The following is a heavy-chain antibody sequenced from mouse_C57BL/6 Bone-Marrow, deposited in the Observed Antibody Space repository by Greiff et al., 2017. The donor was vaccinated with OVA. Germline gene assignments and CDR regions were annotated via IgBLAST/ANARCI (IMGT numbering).Heavy chain of an antibody. J-gene: IGHJ3*01. CDR3: ARSGTAQATSPFAY. V-gene: IGHV1-54*01. CDR1: GYAFTNYL. Sequence: VQLQQSGAELVRPGTSVKVSCKASGYAFTNYLIEWVKQRPGQGLEWIGVINPGSGGTNYNEKFKGKATLTADKSSSTAYMQLSSLTSEDSAVYFCARSGTAQATSPFAYWGQGTLVTVSA. D-gene: IGHD3-2*02. CDR2: INPGSGGT.